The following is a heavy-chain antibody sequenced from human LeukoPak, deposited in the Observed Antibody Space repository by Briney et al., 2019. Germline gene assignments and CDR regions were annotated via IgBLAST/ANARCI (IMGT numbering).Heavy chain of an antibody. CDR2: INPNSGGT. D-gene: IGHD3-16*01. V-gene: IGHV1-2*02. CDR3: ARDLGASWANTYYFDY. CDR1: GYTFTGYY. J-gene: IGHJ4*02. Sequence: ASVKVSCKASGYTFTGYYMHWVQQAPGQGLEWMGWINPNSGGTNYAQKFQGRVTMTRDTSISTAYMELSRLRSDDTAVYYCARDLGASWANTYYFDYWGRGTLVTVSS.